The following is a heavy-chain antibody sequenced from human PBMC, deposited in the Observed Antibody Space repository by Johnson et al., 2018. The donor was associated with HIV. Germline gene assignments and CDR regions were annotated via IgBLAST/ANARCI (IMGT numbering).Heavy chain of an antibody. CDR3: ARDRGTVTTAKMAFDI. D-gene: IGHD4-17*01. CDR1: GFTFDDYG. CDR2: INWNVGST. J-gene: IGHJ3*02. V-gene: IGHV3-20*04. Sequence: EVQLVESGGGVVRPGGSLRLSCAASGFTFDDYGMSWVRQAPGPGLGWVSGINWNVGSTGYADSVKGRFTISSDNAKNSLYLQMNSLRAEDTALYYCARDRGTVTTAKMAFDIWGQGTMVTVSS.